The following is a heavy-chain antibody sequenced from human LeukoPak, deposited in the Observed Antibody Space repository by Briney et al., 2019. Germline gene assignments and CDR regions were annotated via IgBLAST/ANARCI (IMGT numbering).Heavy chain of an antibody. D-gene: IGHD2-8*01. CDR1: GFDFSYYY. CDR2: IGSNGRRI. CDR3: AREDGAINGWVDL. V-gene: IGHV3-11*01. J-gene: IGHJ5*02. Sequence: GGSLRLSCAGSGFDFSYYYMGWTRQAPGKGLEWISYIGSNGRRIYYADSVQGRFTISRDNAKKSLYLELNSLRADDTAVYYCAREDGAINGWVDLWGQGTLVIVSS.